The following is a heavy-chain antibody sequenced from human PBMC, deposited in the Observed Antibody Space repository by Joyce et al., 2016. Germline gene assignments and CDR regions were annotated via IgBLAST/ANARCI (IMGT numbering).Heavy chain of an antibody. V-gene: IGHV3-30*18. Sequence: QVQLVESGGGVVRPGRSLRFSFAASGFTFRNYGMHWVRQAPGRGLEWVALIPDDGDKKIYVDSVEGRFTISRDNSKNILYLQMNNLRAEDTAIYYCAKDAGPHYDISTGFYAGGLDLWGQGTTVSVSS. D-gene: IGHD3-9*01. CDR1: GFTFRNYG. CDR3: AKDAGPHYDISTGFYAGGLDL. CDR2: IPDDGDKK. J-gene: IGHJ6*02.